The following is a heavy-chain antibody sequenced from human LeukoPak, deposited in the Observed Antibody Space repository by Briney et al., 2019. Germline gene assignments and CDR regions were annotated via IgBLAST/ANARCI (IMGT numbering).Heavy chain of an antibody. D-gene: IGHD3-3*01. CDR2: IYSGGST. J-gene: IGHJ5*02. CDR3: ARGFWSGYYYNWFDP. CDR1: GFTVSSNY. Sequence: GGSLRLSCAPSGFTVSSNYMSWVRQAPGKGRAWVSVIYSGGSTSYADSMKGQFTISRDRSKNTLYLQINSLRAEDTAVYYCARGFWSGYYYNWFDPWGQGTLFTVSS. V-gene: IGHV3-66*02.